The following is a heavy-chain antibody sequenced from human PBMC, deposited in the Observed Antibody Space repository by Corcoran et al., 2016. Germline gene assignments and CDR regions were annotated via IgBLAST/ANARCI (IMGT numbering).Heavy chain of an antibody. CDR1: GGSISSSSYY. CDR3: ARTENLFDWLTN. V-gene: IGHV4-39*01. J-gene: IGHJ4*02. CDR2: IYYSGST. D-gene: IGHD3-9*01. Sequence: QLQLQESGPGLVKPSETLSLTCTVSGGSISSSSYYWGWIRQPPGKGLEWIGSIYYSGSTYYNPSLKSRVTISVDTSKNQFSLKLSSVTAADTAVYYCARTENLFDWLTNWGQGTLVTVSS.